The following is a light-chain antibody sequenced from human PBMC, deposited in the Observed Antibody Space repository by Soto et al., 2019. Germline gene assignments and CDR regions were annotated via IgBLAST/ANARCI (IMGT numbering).Light chain of an antibody. CDR2: DAS. V-gene: IGKV3-15*01. CDR3: QPYNNWPLT. J-gene: IGKJ4*01. CDR1: QSVGSN. Sequence: IVMTHSPATLSVSPGEGVTLYFVARQSVGSNLAWYQQTPGQAPRVVIYDASTRATVIPARFSGSGSGTEFILTISSLQSEDFAVYYCQPYNNWPLTFGGGTKVDIK.